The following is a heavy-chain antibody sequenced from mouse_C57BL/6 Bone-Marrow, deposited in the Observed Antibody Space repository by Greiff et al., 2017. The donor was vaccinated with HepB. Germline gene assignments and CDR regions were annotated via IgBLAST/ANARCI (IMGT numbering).Heavy chain of an antibody. CDR2: IYPRSGNT. J-gene: IGHJ2*01. D-gene: IGHD1-1*01. CDR1: GYTFTSYG. CDR3: ARLGTVVATGGYFDY. V-gene: IGHV1-81*01. Sequence: QVQLKESGAELARPGASVKLSCKASGYTFTSYGISWVKQRTGQGLEWIGEIYPRSGNTYYNEKFKGKATLTADKSSSTAYMELRSLTSEDSAVYFCARLGTVVATGGYFDYWGQGTTLTVSS.